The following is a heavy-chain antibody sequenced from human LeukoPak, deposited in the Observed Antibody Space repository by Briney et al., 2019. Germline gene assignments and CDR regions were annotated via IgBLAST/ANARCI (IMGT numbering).Heavy chain of an antibody. V-gene: IGHV3-33*06. Sequence: GGSLRLSCAASGFTFSSYGMHWVRQAPGKGLEWVAVTWYDGSNKYYADSVKGRFTISRDNSKNTLYLQMNSLRAEDTAVYYCAKGHSSGYYYESAWFDYWGQGTLVTVSS. D-gene: IGHD3-22*01. CDR3: AKGHSSGYYYESAWFDY. CDR1: GFTFSSYG. CDR2: TWYDGSNK. J-gene: IGHJ4*02.